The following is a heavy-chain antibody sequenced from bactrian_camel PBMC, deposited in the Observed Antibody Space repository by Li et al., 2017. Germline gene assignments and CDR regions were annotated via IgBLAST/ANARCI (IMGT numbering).Heavy chain of an antibody. CDR2: ISPSGGMT. Sequence: VQLVESGGGSVEAGGSLRLSCEVSGFTYSSAFVGWFRQTPGKEREGVAYISPSGGMTSGELTFYGDSVKGRFTISRNNAKNTVYLEMNSLKPQDSAMYYCAARRPSSDVWDRAPEFGVWDQGTQVTVS. J-gene: IGHJ6*01. CDR3: AARRPSSDVWDRAPEFGV. D-gene: IGHD7*01. CDR1: GFTYSSAF. V-gene: IGHV3S40*01.